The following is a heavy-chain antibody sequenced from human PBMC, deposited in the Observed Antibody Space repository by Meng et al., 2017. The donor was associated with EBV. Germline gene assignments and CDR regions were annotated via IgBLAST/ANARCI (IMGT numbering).Heavy chain of an antibody. V-gene: IGHV1-69*01. J-gene: IGHJ4*02. CDR3: ASESGRGFTPDY. CDR1: GGTFRSDA. CDR2: LIPMSDAP. D-gene: IGHD3-10*01. Sequence: GVLVRPGAASKSSGSAVKVSCTTSGGTFRSDAVSWVRQVPGQGLEWMGGLIPMSDAPHYAQKFQGRVTMTADESTNTHYMDLSGLRFEDTAVYYCASESGRGFTPDYWGQGTLVTVSS.